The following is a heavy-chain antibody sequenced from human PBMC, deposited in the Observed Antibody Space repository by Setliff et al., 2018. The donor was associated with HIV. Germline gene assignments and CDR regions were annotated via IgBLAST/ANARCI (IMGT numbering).Heavy chain of an antibody. CDR2: IYPGDSYT. V-gene: IGHV5-51*01. Sequence: PGESLKISCHLSGYSFVDFWIGWVRQMPGKGLEWVGFIYPGDSYTNYSPSFQGHVSISADRSISTAYLQWSSLKASDTAIYYCARHKNGGYSLDNWGQGTLVTVSS. CDR1: GYSFVDFW. J-gene: IGHJ4*02. D-gene: IGHD2-15*01. CDR3: ARHKNGGYSLDN.